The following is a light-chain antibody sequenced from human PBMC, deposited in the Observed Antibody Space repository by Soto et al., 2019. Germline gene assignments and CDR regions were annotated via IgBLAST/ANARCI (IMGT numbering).Light chain of an antibody. Sequence: QSALTQPASVSGSPGQSITISCTGTNSDVGIYNRVSWFQQHPGKAPKLLIYDVRNRSSGVSSRSSGSKSGHTASLTISGLQTEDEADYYCSSYTSSRTLVFGTGTKLTVL. CDR1: NSDVGIYNR. V-gene: IGLV2-14*03. CDR3: SSYTSSRTLV. CDR2: DVR. J-gene: IGLJ1*01.